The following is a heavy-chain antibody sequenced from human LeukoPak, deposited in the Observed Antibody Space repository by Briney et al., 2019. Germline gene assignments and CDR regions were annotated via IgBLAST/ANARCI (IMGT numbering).Heavy chain of an antibody. CDR2: IIPIFGTA. V-gene: IGHV1-69*13. D-gene: IGHD5-18*01. CDR1: GGTFSSYA. Sequence: SVKVSCKASGGTFSSYAITWVRQAPGQGLEWMGGIIPIFGTANYAQKFQGRVTITADESTSTAYMELSSLRSEDTAVYYCARGTPRVDTAMVPAYYYFGMDVWGQGTTVTVSS. J-gene: IGHJ6*02. CDR3: ARGTPRVDTAMVPAYYYFGMDV.